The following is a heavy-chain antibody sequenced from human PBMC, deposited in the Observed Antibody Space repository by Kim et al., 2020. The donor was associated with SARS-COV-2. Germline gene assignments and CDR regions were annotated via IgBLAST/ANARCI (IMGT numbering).Heavy chain of an antibody. CDR1: GFTFSSNW. CDR2: INSDGSTT. J-gene: IGHJ6*02. CDR3: VMSSGFLDV. V-gene: IGHV3-74*01. Sequence: GGSLRLSCAASGFTFSSNWMHWVRQAPGKGLMWVSHINSDGSTTNYADSVKGRFTISRDNAKNTLYLQMNSLRVEDTAVYYCVMSSGFLDVWGLGTTVIV. D-gene: IGHD3-10*01.